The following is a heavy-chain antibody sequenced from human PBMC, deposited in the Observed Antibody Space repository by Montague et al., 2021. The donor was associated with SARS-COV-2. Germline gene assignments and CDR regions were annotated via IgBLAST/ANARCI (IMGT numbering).Heavy chain of an antibody. CDR1: GDSIGSKGYY. V-gene: IGHV4-39*01. J-gene: IGHJ4*02. D-gene: IGHD3-10*01. Sequence: SETLSLTCSVSGDSIGSKGYYWDWIRQSPGKGLEWIGTIYSGGTVSYSGTTYYNPSLRSRVTISVDTSKNQFSLKLTSGTASDTAVYYCARLAVPTVVLPAAHHGSGSYVDSWGQGTLLTVSS. CDR3: ARLAVPTVVLPAAHHGSGSYVDS. CDR2: IYSGGTVSYSGTT.